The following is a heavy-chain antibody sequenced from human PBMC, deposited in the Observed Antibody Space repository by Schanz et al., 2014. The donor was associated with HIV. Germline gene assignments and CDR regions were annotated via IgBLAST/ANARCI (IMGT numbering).Heavy chain of an antibody. D-gene: IGHD3-9*01. Sequence: QVQMVESGGGLVKPGGSRRLSCVASGFIFSDFYMTWIRQAPGKGLEWVSAISGSGGSTYYADSVKGRFTISRDNAKNSLYLQMNSLRAEDTALYYCAKETEQLRYLGYFDYWGQGTLVTVS. CDR3: AKETEQLRYLGYFDY. V-gene: IGHV3-11*01. CDR1: GFIFSDFY. J-gene: IGHJ4*02. CDR2: ISGSGGST.